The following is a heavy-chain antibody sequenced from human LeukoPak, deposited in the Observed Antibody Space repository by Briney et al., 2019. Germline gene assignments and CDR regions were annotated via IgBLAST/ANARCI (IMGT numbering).Heavy chain of an antibody. CDR1: GYTFTVYY. CDR2: INPNSGGT. J-gene: IGHJ3*02. CDR3: ARSGDIDAFDI. Sequence: ASVKVSCKASGYTFTVYYMHWVRQAPGQGLEWVGWINPNSGGTKYAKKFQGRVTMTRDTSISTAYMELSRLRSDDTAVYYCARSGDIDAFDIWGQGTMVTVSS. V-gene: IGHV1-2*02. D-gene: IGHD5-12*01.